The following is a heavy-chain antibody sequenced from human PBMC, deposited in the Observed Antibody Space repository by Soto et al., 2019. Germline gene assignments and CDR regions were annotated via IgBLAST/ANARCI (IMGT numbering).Heavy chain of an antibody. J-gene: IGHJ4*02. D-gene: IGHD5-18*01. Sequence: SETLSLNCTITDASISSGGHYWSCIRQHPGKGLEWIGYIYYSGSTYYNPSLKSRVTISVDTSKNQFSLKLSSVTAADTAVYYCARSGYSYGPNPLFYWGQGTLVTVS. CDR2: IYYSGST. CDR1: DASISSGGHY. V-gene: IGHV4-31*03. CDR3: ARSGYSYGPNPLFY.